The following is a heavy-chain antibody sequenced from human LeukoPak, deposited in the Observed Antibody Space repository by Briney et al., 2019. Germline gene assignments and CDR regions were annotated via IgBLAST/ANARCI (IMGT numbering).Heavy chain of an antibody. D-gene: IGHD2-21*02. CDR2: ISSSGSTI. V-gene: IGHV3-11*01. CDR3: AKVTCGGDCSVDY. J-gene: IGHJ4*02. CDR1: GFTVSSNS. Sequence: GGSLRLSCTVSGFTVSSNSMSWVRQAPGKGLEWVSYISSSGSTIYYADSAKGRFTISRDNAKNTLYLQMNSLRDEDTAVYYCAKVTCGGDCSVDYWGQGTLVTVSS.